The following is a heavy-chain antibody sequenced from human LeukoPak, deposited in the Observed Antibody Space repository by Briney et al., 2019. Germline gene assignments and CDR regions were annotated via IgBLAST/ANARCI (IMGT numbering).Heavy chain of an antibody. D-gene: IGHD3-22*01. J-gene: IGHJ4*02. Sequence: SETLSLTCTVSGGSISSGDYYWSWIRQPPGKGLEWIGEINHSGSTNYNPSLKSRVTISVDTSKNQFSLKLSSVTAADTAVYYCARGIPRADYDSSGPPESPFDYWGQGTLVTVSS. CDR3: ARGIPRADYDSSGPPESPFDY. V-gene: IGHV4-39*07. CDR2: INHSGST. CDR1: GGSISSGDYY.